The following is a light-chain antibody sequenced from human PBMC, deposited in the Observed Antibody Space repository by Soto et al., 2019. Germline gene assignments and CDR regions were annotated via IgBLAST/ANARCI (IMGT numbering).Light chain of an antibody. J-gene: IGKJ5*01. Sequence: VFRQCLYTVSSSARHRATLSCRASQSISSYLAWYQQKPGQAHRLLIYDAYNRATGIPPRFSGSGSGTDFTLTISCLEPEESAVYYCQQRPWRPISCCQGGRVEI. V-gene: IGKV3-11*01. CDR2: DAY. CDR3: QQRPWRPIS. CDR1: QSISSY.